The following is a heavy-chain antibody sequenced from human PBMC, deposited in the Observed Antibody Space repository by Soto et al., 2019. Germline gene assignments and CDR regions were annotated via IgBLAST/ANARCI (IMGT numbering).Heavy chain of an antibody. CDR1: GFTVSSNY. V-gene: IGHV3-66*01. CDR3: ARDGYGDSFFDY. Sequence: EVQLVESGGGLVQPGGSLRLSCAASGFTVSSNYMSWVRQAPGKGLEWVSVIYSGGSTYYADSVKGRFTISRDNSKNTLYLQMNGLRAEDTAVYYCARDGYGDSFFDYWGQGTLVTVSS. CDR2: IYSGGST. D-gene: IGHD4-17*01. J-gene: IGHJ4*02.